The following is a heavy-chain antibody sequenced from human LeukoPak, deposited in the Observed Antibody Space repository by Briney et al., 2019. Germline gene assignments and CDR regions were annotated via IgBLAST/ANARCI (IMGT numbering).Heavy chain of an antibody. J-gene: IGHJ4*02. D-gene: IGHD1-26*01. CDR3: AKDRSGSYYRYYFDY. V-gene: IGHV3-23*01. CDR1: GFTFSSYP. Sequence: PGGSLGLSCAASGFTFSSYPMSWVRQAPGKGLEWVSGISDSGGSTYYADSVKGRFTISRDNSKNTLYLQMNSLRAEDTAVYYCAKDRSGSYYRYYFDYWGQGTLVTVSS. CDR2: ISDSGGST.